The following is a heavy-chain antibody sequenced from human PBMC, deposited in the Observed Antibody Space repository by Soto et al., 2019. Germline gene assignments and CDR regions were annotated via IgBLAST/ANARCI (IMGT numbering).Heavy chain of an antibody. CDR3: ANGGWEGYGMGV. CDR1: GFTFSSYA. Sequence: EVQLLESGGGLVQPGGSLRLSCAASGFTFSSYAMSWVRQAPGKGLEWVSTISASGGSTYYADSVKGRFTISRDSSKHTLYLQMNSLRAEDTAVCYCANGGWEGYGMGVWGQGTRVTFSS. D-gene: IGHD1-26*01. J-gene: IGHJ6*02. V-gene: IGHV3-23*01. CDR2: ISASGGST.